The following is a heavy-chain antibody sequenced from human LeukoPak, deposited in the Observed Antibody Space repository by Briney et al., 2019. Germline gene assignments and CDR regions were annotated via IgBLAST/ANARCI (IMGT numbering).Heavy chain of an antibody. V-gene: IGHV4-4*07. CDR2: VYTSGST. CDR1: GGSMSNYY. D-gene: IGHD3-9*01. Sequence: SETLSLTCTVSGGSMSNYYWSRIRQPAGKGLEWIGRVYTSGSTDFNPSLKSRVTISVDTSKNQFSLKLSSVTAADTAVYYCASDILTGNRIDYWGQGTLVTVSS. J-gene: IGHJ4*02. CDR3: ASDILTGNRIDY.